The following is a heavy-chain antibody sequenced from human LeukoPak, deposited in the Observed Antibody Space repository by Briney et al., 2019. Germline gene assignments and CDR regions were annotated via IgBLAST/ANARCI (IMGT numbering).Heavy chain of an antibody. CDR2: INPNSGGT. J-gene: IGHJ6*02. D-gene: IGHD4-11*01. CDR3: ARDRIVTTPSYYYYGMDV. V-gene: IGHV1-2*06. CDR1: GYTFTGYY. Sequence: ASVKVSCKASGYTFTGYYMHWVRQAPGQGLEWMGRINPNSGGTNYAQKFQGRVTMTRDTPISTAYMELSRLRPDDTAVYYCARDRIVTTPSYYYYGMDVWGQGTTVTVSS.